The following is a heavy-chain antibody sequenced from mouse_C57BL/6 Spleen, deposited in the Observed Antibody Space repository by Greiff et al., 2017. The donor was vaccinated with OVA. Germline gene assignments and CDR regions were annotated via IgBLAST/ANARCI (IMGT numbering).Heavy chain of an antibody. CDR3: ARAILSSYYFDY. D-gene: IGHD1-1*02. CDR1: GYTFTSYW. CDR2: IDPSDSYT. V-gene: IGHV1-69*01. J-gene: IGHJ2*01. Sequence: VQLQQPGAELVMPGASVKLSCKASGYTFTSYWMHWVKPRPGQGLEWIGVIDPSDSYTNYNQKFKGKSTLTVDKSSSTAYMHLSSLTSEDSAVDVYARAILSSYYFDYWGQGTTLTVSS.